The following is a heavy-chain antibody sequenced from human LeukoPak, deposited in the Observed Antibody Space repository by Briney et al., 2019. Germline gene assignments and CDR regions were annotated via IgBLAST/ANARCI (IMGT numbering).Heavy chain of an antibody. CDR1: S. J-gene: IGHJ3*02. CDR2: IYPSVST. CDR3: ASKIDAFDI. V-gene: IGHV4-30-2*01. Sequence: SGSWVRXPPGRGLEWIAHIYPSVSTYYNPSLKSRVTISVARSKNQFSLKLTSVTAADTAVYYCASKIDAFDIWGQGTMVIVSS.